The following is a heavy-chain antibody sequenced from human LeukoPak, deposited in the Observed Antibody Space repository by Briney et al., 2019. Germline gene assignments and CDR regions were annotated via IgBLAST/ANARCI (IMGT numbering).Heavy chain of an antibody. CDR1: GYTFTGYY. D-gene: IGHD1-26*01. Sequence: ASETVSCKASGYTFTGYYMHWVRQAPGQGLEWMGWINPNSGGTNYAQKFQGRVTMTRDTSISTAYMELSRLRSDDTAVYYCASSLAGGSYAFDYWGQGTLVTVSS. V-gene: IGHV1-2*02. J-gene: IGHJ4*02. CDR3: ASSLAGGSYAFDY. CDR2: INPNSGGT.